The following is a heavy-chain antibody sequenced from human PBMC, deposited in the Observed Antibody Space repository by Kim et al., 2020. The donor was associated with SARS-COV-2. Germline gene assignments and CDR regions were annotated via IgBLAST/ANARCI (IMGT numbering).Heavy chain of an antibody. D-gene: IGHD3-3*01. J-gene: IGHJ4*02. CDR2: ISSSGSTI. V-gene: IGHV3-48*03. CDR3: ASLDFWSGYCNY. Sequence: GGSLRLSCAASGFTFSSYEMNWVRQAPGKGLEWVSYISSSGSTIYYADSVKGRFTISRDNAKNSLYLQMNSLRAEDTAVYYCASLDFWSGYCNYWGQGTLVTVSS. CDR1: GFTFSSYE.